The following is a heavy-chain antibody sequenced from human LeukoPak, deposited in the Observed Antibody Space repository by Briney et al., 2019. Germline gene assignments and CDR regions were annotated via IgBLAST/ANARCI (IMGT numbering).Heavy chain of an antibody. V-gene: IGHV3-48*03. CDR1: GFTFSSYE. CDR2: ISSVYSI. Sequence: PGGSLRLSCAASGFTFSSYEMNWVRQAPGKGLELIAHISSVYSIEYSDSVEGRFIISRDNAKNTVYLQMNGLRVEDTAIYYCARGITLLRKSWFDPWGQGTRVTVSS. J-gene: IGHJ5*02. D-gene: IGHD1-14*01. CDR3: ARGITLLRKSWFDP.